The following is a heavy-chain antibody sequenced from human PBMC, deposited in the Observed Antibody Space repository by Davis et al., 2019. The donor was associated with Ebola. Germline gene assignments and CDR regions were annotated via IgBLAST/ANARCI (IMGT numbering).Heavy chain of an antibody. J-gene: IGHJ5*02. D-gene: IGHD3-16*01. CDR1: GYILTELS. CDR2: INTNTGNP. Sequence: ASVKVSCKVSGYILTELSVHWVRQAPGQGLEWMGWINTNTGNPTYAQGFTGRFVFSLDTSVSTTYLQISSLKAEDTAVYYCARVQRGSWFDPWGQGTLVTVSS. V-gene: IGHV7-4-1*02. CDR3: ARVQRGSWFDP.